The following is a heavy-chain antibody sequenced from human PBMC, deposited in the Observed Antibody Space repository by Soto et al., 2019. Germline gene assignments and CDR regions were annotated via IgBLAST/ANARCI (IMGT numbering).Heavy chain of an antibody. CDR1: GFIFKNYA. V-gene: IGHV3-30*04. CDR2: ITRDGYNK. D-gene: IGHD6-6*01. CDR3: TKSSGGGSSVGMDY. J-gene: IGHJ4*02. Sequence: QSGGSLRLSCAGSGFIFKNYALNWVRQAPGKGLEWVASITRDGYNKYYADSVKGRFTISRDNSRDTLSLQMTALTIEDSSVYYCTKSSGGGSSVGMDYWGQGTRVTVYS.